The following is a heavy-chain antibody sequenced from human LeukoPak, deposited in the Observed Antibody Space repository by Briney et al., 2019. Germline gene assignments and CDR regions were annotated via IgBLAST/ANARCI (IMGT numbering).Heavy chain of an antibody. D-gene: IGHD3-22*01. Sequence: GGSLRLSCAASGFTFSSYGMHWVRQAPGKGLEWVTFTRYDGTNKNYADSVKGRFTISRDNSKNTLYLQMNSLRAEDTAVYYCAKDLGTMIVVVITTPEDDAFDIWGQGTMVTVSS. CDR2: TRYDGTNK. V-gene: IGHV3-30*02. J-gene: IGHJ3*02. CDR1: GFTFSSYG. CDR3: AKDLGTMIVVVITTPEDDAFDI.